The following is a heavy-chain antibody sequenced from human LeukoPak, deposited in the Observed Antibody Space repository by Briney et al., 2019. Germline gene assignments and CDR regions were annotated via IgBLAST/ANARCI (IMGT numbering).Heavy chain of an antibody. J-gene: IGHJ4*02. CDR3: ARGKYCSSTSCYGTRAALNY. Sequence: KTSETLSLTCAVSGYSISSGYYWGWIRQPPGKGLEWIGSIYHSGSTYYNPSLKSRVTISVDTSKNQFSLKLSSATAADTAVYYCARGKYCSSTSCYGTRAALNYWGQGTLVTVSS. CDR1: GYSISSGYY. V-gene: IGHV4-38-2*01. D-gene: IGHD2-2*01. CDR2: IYHSGST.